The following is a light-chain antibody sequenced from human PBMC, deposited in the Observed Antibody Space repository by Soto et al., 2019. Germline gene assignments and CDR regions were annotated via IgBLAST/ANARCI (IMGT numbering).Light chain of an antibody. CDR2: GAS. V-gene: IGKV3-20*01. CDR1: QSVSSN. Sequence: DIVLTQSPDTLSLSPGERATLSCRASQSVSSNLAWYQQKPGQAPRLLIYGASSRATGIPDRFSGSGSGTDFTLTISGLEPEDFAVYYCQQYVSSPRTFGQGTKVEVK. J-gene: IGKJ1*01. CDR3: QQYVSSPRT.